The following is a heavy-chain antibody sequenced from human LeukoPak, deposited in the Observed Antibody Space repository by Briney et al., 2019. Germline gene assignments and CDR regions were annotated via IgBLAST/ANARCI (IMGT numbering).Heavy chain of an antibody. CDR2: IIPIFGTA. V-gene: IGHV1-69*05. CDR3: ASWRGYNPKNYFDY. J-gene: IGHJ4*02. CDR1: GGTFSSYA. D-gene: IGHD5-24*01. Sequence: GASVKVSCKASGGTFSSYAISWVRKAPGQGLEWMGGIIPIFGTANYAQKFQGRVTITTDESTSTAYMELSSLRSEDTAVYYCASWRGYNPKNYFDYWGQGTLVTVSS.